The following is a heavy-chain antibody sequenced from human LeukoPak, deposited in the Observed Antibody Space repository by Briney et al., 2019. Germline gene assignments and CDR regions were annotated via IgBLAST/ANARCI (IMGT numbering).Heavy chain of an antibody. V-gene: IGHV1-8*01. CDR2: MNPNSGNT. Sequence: GASVKVSCKASGYTFASYDINWVRQATGQGLEWMGWMNPNSGNTGYAQKFQGRVTITKNTSISTAYMELSSLRSEDTAIYYCARGGTSGTYNWFDPWGQGTLVTVSS. CDR3: ARGGTSGTYNWFDP. J-gene: IGHJ5*02. CDR1: GYTFASYD. D-gene: IGHD1-14*01.